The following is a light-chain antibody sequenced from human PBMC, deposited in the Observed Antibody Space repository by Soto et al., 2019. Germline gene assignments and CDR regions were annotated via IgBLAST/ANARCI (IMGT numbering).Light chain of an antibody. V-gene: IGLV2-14*01. CDR1: SSDIGAYPY. J-gene: IGLJ2*01. Sequence: QSALIQAASVSGSPGQSITISCTGTSSDIGAYPYVSWYQQRPGKAPKVLIYAVNNRPSGISDRFSGSKSGNTASLTISGLQAEDEAVYYCHSYTTSDTVIFGGGTKLTVL. CDR3: HSYTTSDTVI. CDR2: AVN.